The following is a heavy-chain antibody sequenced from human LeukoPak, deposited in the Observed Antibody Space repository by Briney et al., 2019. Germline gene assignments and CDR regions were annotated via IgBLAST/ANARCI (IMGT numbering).Heavy chain of an antibody. V-gene: IGHV3-13*04. CDR3: ARGAWNYYGSGSYYNFDY. CDR2: IGTAGDT. J-gene: IGHJ4*02. CDR1: GFTFSTSC. D-gene: IGHD3-10*01. Sequence: PGGSLRLSCAAFGFTFSTSCMHWVRQATGKGLEWVSAIGTAGDTYYPGSVKGRFTISRENAKNSLYLQMNSLRAGDTAVYYCARGAWNYYGSGSYYNFDYWGQGSLVTVSS.